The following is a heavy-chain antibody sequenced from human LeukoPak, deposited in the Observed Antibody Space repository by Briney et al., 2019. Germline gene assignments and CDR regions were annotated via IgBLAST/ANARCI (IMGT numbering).Heavy chain of an antibody. CDR1: GFTFSSYG. J-gene: IGHJ3*02. V-gene: IGHV3-33*01. CDR2: IWYDGSNK. D-gene: IGHD4-11*01. Sequence: PGGSLRLSCAASGFTFSSYGMHWVRQAPGKGLEWVAVIWYDGSNKYYAASVKGRFTISRDNSKNTLYLQMNSLRAEDTAVYYCASYLQYDAFDIWGQGTMVTVSS. CDR3: ASYLQYDAFDI.